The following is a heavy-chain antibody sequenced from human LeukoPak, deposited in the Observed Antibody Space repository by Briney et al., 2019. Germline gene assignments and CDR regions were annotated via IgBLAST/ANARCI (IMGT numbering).Heavy chain of an antibody. CDR3: ARVPNYDFWSGYYFFDY. J-gene: IGHJ4*02. CDR1: GFTFSSYW. V-gene: IGHV3-7*04. CDR2: IKQDGSEK. D-gene: IGHD3-3*01. Sequence: PGGSLRLSCAASGFTFSSYWMSWVRQAPGKGLEWVANIKQDGSEKYYVDSVKGRFTISRDNAKNSLYLQMNSLRAEDTAVYYCARVPNYDFWSGYYFFDYWGQGTLVTVSS.